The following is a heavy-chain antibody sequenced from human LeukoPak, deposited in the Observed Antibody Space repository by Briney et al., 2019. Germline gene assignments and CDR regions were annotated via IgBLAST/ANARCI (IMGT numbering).Heavy chain of an antibody. D-gene: IGHD2-8*02. J-gene: IGHJ4*02. CDR1: GFTVSSNY. V-gene: IGHV3-66*01. CDR3: ARGLVLTYYYFES. CDR2: ILGGGGT. Sequence: GGSLRLSCAASGFTVSSNYMTWVRQAPGKGLESVSVILGGGGTYYADSVKGRFTISRDNSKNTLYLQMNSLRAEDTAVYYCARGLVLTYYYFESWGQGTLVTVSS.